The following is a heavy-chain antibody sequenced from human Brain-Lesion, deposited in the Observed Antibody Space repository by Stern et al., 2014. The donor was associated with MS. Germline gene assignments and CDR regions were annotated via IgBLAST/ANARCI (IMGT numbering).Heavy chain of an antibody. D-gene: IGHD6-19*01. CDR2: VSPYNGKT. CDR3: ARYDSGSADY. V-gene: IGHV1-18*04. CDR1: GFTFANYG. Sequence: VQLVESGTEVKEPGASVKVSCKTSGFTFANYGIVWVRQAPGQGLEWMGWVSPYNGKTNYEQTFQGRVTMPSDTSTTTAYMELRSLRSDDTAVYYCARYDSGSADYWGQGTLVTVSS. J-gene: IGHJ4*02.